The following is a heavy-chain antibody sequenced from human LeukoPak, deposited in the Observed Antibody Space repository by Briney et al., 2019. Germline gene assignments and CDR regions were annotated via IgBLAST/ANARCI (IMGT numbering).Heavy chain of an antibody. J-gene: IGHJ6*03. V-gene: IGHV3-23*01. CDR2: ISGSGGST. D-gene: IGHD3-22*01. Sequence: PGGSLRLSCAASGFTFSSYAMSWVRQAPGKGLEWVSAISGSGGSTYYADSVKGRFTISRDNSKNTLYLQMNSLRAEDTAVYYWACYDNSSDYYYYSYYYMDVWGKGTTVTVSS. CDR3: ACYDNSSDYYYYSYYYMDV. CDR1: GFTFSSYA.